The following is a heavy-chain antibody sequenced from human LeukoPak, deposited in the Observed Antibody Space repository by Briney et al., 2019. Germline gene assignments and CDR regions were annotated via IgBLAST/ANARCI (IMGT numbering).Heavy chain of an antibody. V-gene: IGHV4-34*01. D-gene: IGHD2-2*01. CDR2: INHSGST. J-gene: IGHJ3*02. CDR1: GGSFSGYY. CDR3: ARTIVVVPAATRAFDI. Sequence: PSETLSLTCAVYGGSFSGYYWSWIRQPPGKGLEWIGEINHSGSTNYNPSLKSRVTISVDTSKNQFSLKLSSVTPADTAVYYCARTIVVVPAATRAFDIWGQGTMVTVSS.